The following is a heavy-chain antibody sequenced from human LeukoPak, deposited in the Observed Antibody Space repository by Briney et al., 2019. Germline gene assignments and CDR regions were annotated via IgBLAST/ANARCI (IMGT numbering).Heavy chain of an antibody. CDR3: ARDIGRRYYGSSGLVDY. J-gene: IGHJ4*02. D-gene: IGHD3-22*01. V-gene: IGHV1-2*06. Sequence: ASVKVSCKASGYTFTGYYMQWVRQAPGKGLEWMGRINPNSGGTNYAQKFQGRVTMTRDTYKSTAYMEESRLRSDDTAVYYCARDIGRRYYGSSGLVDYWGQGTLVTVSS. CDR1: GYTFTGYY. CDR2: INPNSGGT.